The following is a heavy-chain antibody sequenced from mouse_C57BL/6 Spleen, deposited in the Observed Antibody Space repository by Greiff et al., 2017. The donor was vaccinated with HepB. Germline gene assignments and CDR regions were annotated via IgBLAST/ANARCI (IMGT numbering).Heavy chain of an antibody. Sequence: EVMLVESGGDLVKPGGSLKLSCAASGFTFSSYGMSWVRQTPDKRLEWVATISSGGSYTYYPDSVKGRFTISRDNAKNTLYLQMSSLKSEDTAMYYCARLYDGSYYFDYWGQGTTLTVSS. D-gene: IGHD2-3*01. J-gene: IGHJ2*01. CDR1: GFTFSSYG. CDR3: ARLYDGSYYFDY. CDR2: ISSGGSYT. V-gene: IGHV5-6*01.